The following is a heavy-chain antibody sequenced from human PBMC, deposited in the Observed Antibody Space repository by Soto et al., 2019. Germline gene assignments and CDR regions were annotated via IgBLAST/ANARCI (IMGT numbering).Heavy chain of an antibody. CDR1: GFTFSSYA. D-gene: IGHD1-20*01. Sequence: PRLSCAASGFTFSSYAMSWVRQAPGKGLEWVSAISGSGGSTYYADSVKGRFTISRDNSKNTLYLQMNSLRAEDTAVYYCAKLITPRLLYDFDYWGQGTLVTVSS. CDR2: ISGSGGST. J-gene: IGHJ4*02. CDR3: AKLITPRLLYDFDY. V-gene: IGHV3-23*01.